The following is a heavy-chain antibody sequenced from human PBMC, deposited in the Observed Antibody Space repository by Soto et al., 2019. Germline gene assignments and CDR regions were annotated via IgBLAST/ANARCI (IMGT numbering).Heavy chain of an antibody. V-gene: IGHV3-23*01. CDR1: GFTFSSCA. Sequence: EVQLLESGGGLVQPGGSLRLSCAASGFTFSSCAMGWVRQAPGKGLEWVSDIIDSGGSTYYADSVKGRFTISRDNSKRTLYLQMNSLRAEDTALYYCAKGRSYYYSYGVDVCGQGTKVTVSS. CDR2: IIDSGGST. J-gene: IGHJ6*02. CDR3: AKGRSYYYSYGVDV.